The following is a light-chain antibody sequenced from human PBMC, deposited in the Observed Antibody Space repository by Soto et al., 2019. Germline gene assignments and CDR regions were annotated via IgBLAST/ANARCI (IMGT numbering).Light chain of an antibody. J-gene: IGKJ4*01. CDR3: QQYDHLPLT. V-gene: IGKV1-33*01. CDR2: DAS. Sequence: DIQMTQSPSSLSASVGDRVTITCQASQDITNSLNWYQQKPGKAPNLLIFDASNLDAGVPSRFSGSGSGTYFTFTIHSLQPEDVATYYCQQYDHLPLTFGGGTKVDIK. CDR1: QDITNS.